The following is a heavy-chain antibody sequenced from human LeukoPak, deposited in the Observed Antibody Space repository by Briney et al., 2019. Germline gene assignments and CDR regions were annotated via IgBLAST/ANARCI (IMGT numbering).Heavy chain of an antibody. Sequence: ASVKVSCKASAYTFTNYAISWVRQAPGQGLEWMGWISVSNGNTNYAQTLQGRVTTTTDTSTNTAYMELRSLRFDDTAVYYCARDLAGIVGVTAWFDPWGQGTLVTVSS. J-gene: IGHJ5*02. CDR3: ARDLAGIVGVTAWFDP. CDR2: ISVSNGNT. CDR1: AYTFTNYA. D-gene: IGHD1-26*01. V-gene: IGHV1-18*01.